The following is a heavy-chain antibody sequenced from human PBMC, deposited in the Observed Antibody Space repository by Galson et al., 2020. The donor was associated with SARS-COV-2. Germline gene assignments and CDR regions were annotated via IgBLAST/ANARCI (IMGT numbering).Heavy chain of an antibody. D-gene: IGHD3-3*01. V-gene: IGHV4-59*08. CDR1: GGSISSYY. J-gene: IGHJ6*02. Sequence: ETSETLSLTCTVSGGSISSYYWSWIRQPPGKALEWIGYIYYSGSTNYNPSLKSRVTISVDTSKNQFSLKLSSVTAADTAVYYCARSGGTYYDFWSGYDYGMDVWGQGTTVTVSS. CDR2: IYYSGST. CDR3: ARSGGTYYDFWSGYDYGMDV.